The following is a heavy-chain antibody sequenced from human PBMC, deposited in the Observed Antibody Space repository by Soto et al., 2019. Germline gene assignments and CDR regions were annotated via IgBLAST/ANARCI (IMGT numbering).Heavy chain of an antibody. CDR3: SKGRLSFDF. CDR2: ISVSGGST. Sequence: GGSLRLSCAVSLSSYAMTWVRQAPGKGLEWVAGISVSGGSTNYADSVKGRFSISRDNSKNTLYLQMNNLIAEDTAIYYCSKGRLSFDFWGQGTLVTVSS. V-gene: IGHV3-23*01. CDR1: LSSYA. J-gene: IGHJ4*02.